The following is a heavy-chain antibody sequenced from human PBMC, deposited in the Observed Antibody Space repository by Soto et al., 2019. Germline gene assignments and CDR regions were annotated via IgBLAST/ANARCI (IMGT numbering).Heavy chain of an antibody. J-gene: IGHJ6*02. D-gene: IGHD5-18*01. CDR2: IYPGDSDT. Sequence: GESLKISCKGSGYSFTSYWIGWVRQMPGKGLEWMGIIYPGDSDTRYSPSFQGQVTISADKSISTVYLQWSSLQASDTAMYYCARGTTAMANYYYYGMDVWGQGTTVTVSS. V-gene: IGHV5-51*01. CDR3: ARGTTAMANYYYYGMDV. CDR1: GYSFTSYW.